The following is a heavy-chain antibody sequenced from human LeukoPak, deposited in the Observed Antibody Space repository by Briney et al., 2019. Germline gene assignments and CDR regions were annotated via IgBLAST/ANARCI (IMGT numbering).Heavy chain of an antibody. D-gene: IGHD6-13*01. CDR2: VNHSGST. Sequence: SETLSLTCAVYGGSFSGYYWSWIRQPPGKGLEWIGEVNHSGSTNYNPSLKSRVTISVDTSKNQFSLKLSSVTAADTAVYYCASLLKAAASFDYWGQGTLVTVSS. CDR1: GGSFSGYY. CDR3: ASLLKAAASFDY. J-gene: IGHJ4*02. V-gene: IGHV4-34*01.